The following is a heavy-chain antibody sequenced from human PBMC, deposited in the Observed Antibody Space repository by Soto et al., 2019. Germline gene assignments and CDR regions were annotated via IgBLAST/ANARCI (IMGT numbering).Heavy chain of an antibody. Sequence: KQSQTLSLTCAISGDSVSSNSAAWNWIRQSPSRGLEWLGRTYYRSKWYNDYAVSVKSRITINPDTSKNQFSLQLNSVTPEDTAVYYCARVGGVYCSSTSCYDAFDIWGQGTMVTVS. J-gene: IGHJ3*02. CDR2: TYYRSKWYN. V-gene: IGHV6-1*01. D-gene: IGHD2-2*01. CDR1: GDSVSSNSAA. CDR3: ARVGGVYCSSTSCYDAFDI.